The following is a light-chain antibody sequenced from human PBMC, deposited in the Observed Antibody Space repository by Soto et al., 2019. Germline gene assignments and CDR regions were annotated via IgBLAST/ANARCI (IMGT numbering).Light chain of an antibody. CDR1: QSVSTN. V-gene: IGKV3-15*01. CDR2: GAS. CDR3: QQFNNWPPWT. Sequence: ETVMTQSPATLSVSPWERATLSCRASQSVSTNLAWYQQKPGQPPRLIIYGASIRATGIPARFSGSGSGTEFTLTISSLQSEDFAVYYCQQFNNWPPWTFGQGTRWIS. J-gene: IGKJ1*01.